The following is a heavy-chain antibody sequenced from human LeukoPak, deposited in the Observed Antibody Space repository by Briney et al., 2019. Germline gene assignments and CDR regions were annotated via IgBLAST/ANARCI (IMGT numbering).Heavy chain of an antibody. Sequence: SETLSLTCAVYGGSFSGYYWSWIRQPPGKGLEWIGEINHSGSTNYNPSLKSRVTISVDTSKNQFSLKLSSVTAADTAVYYCASYYDFWSGYDHWGQATLVTVSS. J-gene: IGHJ4*02. CDR2: INHSGST. D-gene: IGHD3-3*01. V-gene: IGHV4-34*01. CDR3: ASYYDFWSGYDH. CDR1: GGSFSGYY.